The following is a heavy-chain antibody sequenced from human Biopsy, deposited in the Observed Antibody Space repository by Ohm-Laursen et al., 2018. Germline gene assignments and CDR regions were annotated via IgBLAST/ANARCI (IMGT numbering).Heavy chain of an antibody. CDR3: ARGPGKLWSGYYT. CDR1: GFTVRDNH. D-gene: IGHD3-3*01. Sequence: SLRLSCTASGFTVRDNHISWIRQAPGKGLQWVSLIYSDGNTYYADSVKGRFTISRDIPRNTLYLQMNSLRAEDTAVYYCARGPGKLWSGYYTWGQGSLVSVSS. CDR2: IYSDGNT. V-gene: IGHV3-53*01. J-gene: IGHJ5*02.